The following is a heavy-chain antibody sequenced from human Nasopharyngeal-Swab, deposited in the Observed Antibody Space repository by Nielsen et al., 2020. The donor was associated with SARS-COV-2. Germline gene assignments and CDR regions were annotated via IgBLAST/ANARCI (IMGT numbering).Heavy chain of an antibody. D-gene: IGHD2-8*01. J-gene: IGHJ6*03. Sequence: SETLSLTCVVYGGSFSSYYWGWIRQPPGKGLEWIAEINQSGSTNYNPSLRSRVTISVDTSKNQFSLRLTSVTAADTAVYYCARGLSGIVPSPFLGLGPYYSYYSMDVWGKGTTVTVSS. CDR2: INQSGST. CDR3: ARGLSGIVPSPFLGLGPYYSYYSMDV. CDR1: GGSFSSYY. V-gene: IGHV4-34*01.